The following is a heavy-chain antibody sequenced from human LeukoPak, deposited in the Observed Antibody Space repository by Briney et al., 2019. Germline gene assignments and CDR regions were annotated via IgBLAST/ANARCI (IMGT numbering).Heavy chain of an antibody. D-gene: IGHD2-15*01. J-gene: IGHJ4*02. V-gene: IGHV3-53*01. Sequence: PGGSLRLSCAASGVTVRSNYMSWFRQAPGKGLEWASVIYNDGRTYYADSVKGRFIISKDISKNTLYLQMNNLRAEATAVYYCAKKYDGWLDYWGQGTLVTVSS. CDR2: IYNDGRT. CDR3: AKKYDGWLDY. CDR1: GVTVRSNY.